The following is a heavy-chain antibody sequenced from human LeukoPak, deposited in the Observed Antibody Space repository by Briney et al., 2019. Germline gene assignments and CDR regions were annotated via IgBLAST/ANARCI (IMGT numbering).Heavy chain of an antibody. V-gene: IGHV3-7*03. CDR3: ARDLVHNYDYVWGSYRTDLFDY. CDR1: GLTFSSYW. D-gene: IGHD3-16*02. CDR2: IKQDGSEK. Sequence: GGSLRLSCAVSGLTFSSYWMSWVRQAPGKGLEWVANIKQDGSEKYYVDSVKGRFTISRDNAKNSLYLQMNSLRAEDTAVYYCARDLVHNYDYVWGSYRTDLFDYWGQGTLVTVSS. J-gene: IGHJ4*02.